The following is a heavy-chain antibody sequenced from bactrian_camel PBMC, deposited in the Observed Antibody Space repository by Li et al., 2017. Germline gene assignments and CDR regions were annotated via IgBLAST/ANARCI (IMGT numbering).Heavy chain of an antibody. Sequence: VQLVESGGGLVQFGGSLRLSCAASGFTFSTYGMSWVRQAPGKGLEWVSNLYTDGITHYADSVKGRFTISQDNAKTTVFLQMDNLKLEDTAVYYCAAEGKDDLDYGLGNCGDQGTQVTVS. CDR1: GFTFSTYG. D-gene: IGHD5*01. J-gene: IGHJ4*01. CDR2: LYTDGIT. V-gene: IGHV3S10*01.